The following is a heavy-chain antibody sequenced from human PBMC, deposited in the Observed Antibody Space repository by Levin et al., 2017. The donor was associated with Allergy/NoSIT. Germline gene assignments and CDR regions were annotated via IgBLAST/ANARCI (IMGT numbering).Heavy chain of an antibody. CDR3: AKDSIGYCSGGSCYEAHY. V-gene: IGHV3-30*18. J-gene: IGHJ4*02. Sequence: GESLKISCAASGFTFSSYGMHWVRQAPGKGLEWVAVISYDGSNKYYADSVKGRFTISRDNSKNTLYLQMNSLRAEDTAVYYCAKDSIGYCSGGSCYEAHYWGQGTLVTVSS. CDR2: ISYDGSNK. CDR1: GFTFSSYG. D-gene: IGHD2-15*01.